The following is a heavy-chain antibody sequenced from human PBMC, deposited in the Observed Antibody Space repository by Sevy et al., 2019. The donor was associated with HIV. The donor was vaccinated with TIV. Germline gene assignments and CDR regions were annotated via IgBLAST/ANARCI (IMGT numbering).Heavy chain of an antibody. CDR3: GKVSIFGVGGFYDY. V-gene: IGHV3-23*01. CDR2: ISGSGTST. Sequence: GGSLRLSCAASGFSFSTYAMTWVRQAPGKGLEWVSGISGSGTSTYYTDSVKGRFTIPSDNSKNTGYLQMNNLRAEDTAVYYCGKVSIFGVGGFYDYWGQGTLVTVSS. J-gene: IGHJ4*02. CDR1: GFSFSTYA. D-gene: IGHD3-3*01.